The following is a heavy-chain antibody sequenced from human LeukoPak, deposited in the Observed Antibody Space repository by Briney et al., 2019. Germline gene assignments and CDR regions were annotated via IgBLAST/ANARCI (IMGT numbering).Heavy chain of an antibody. D-gene: IGHD2-15*01. Sequence: SETLSLTCAVYGGSFSGYYWSWIRQPPGKGLEWIGEINHSGSTNYNPSLKSRVTISVDTSKNQFSLKLSSVTAADTAVYYCARPPGCSGGSCYSEDAFDIWGQGTMVTVSS. V-gene: IGHV4-34*01. CDR2: INHSGST. CDR3: ARPPGCSGGSCYSEDAFDI. J-gene: IGHJ3*02. CDR1: GGSFSGYY.